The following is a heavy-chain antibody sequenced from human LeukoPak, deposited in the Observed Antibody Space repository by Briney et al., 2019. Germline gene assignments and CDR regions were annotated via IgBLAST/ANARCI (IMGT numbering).Heavy chain of an antibody. CDR3: AKARTGVAISQLDALDI. J-gene: IGHJ3*02. V-gene: IGHV3-23*01. CDR1: GFTFSSYV. D-gene: IGHD7-27*01. CDR2: VSGSGYST. Sequence: PGGSLRLSCAASGFTFSSYVMSWVRQAPGMGLEWVSGVSGSGYSTYYADAVKGRFSMSRDNSKSTLYLQMNSLRAEDTAVYYCAKARTGVAISQLDALDIWGQGTKVTVSS.